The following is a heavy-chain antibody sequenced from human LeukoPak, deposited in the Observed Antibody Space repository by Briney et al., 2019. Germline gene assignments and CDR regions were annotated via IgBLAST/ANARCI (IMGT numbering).Heavy chain of an antibody. J-gene: IGHJ4*02. CDR2: IYYSGST. D-gene: IGHD3-10*01. Sequence: SETLSLTCTVSGGSISSSSYYWGWIRQPPGKGLEWIGSIYYSGSTYYNPSLKSRVTISVDTSKNQFSLKLSSVTAADTAVYYCARERLNGLQVRGYFDYWGQGTLVTVSS. CDR3: ARERLNGLQVRGYFDY. CDR1: GGSISSSSYY. V-gene: IGHV4-39*07.